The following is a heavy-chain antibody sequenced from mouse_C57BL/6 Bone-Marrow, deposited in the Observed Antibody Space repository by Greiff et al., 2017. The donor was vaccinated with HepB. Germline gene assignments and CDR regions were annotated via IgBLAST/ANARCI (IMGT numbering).Heavy chain of an antibody. CDR3: ARNYYGSSPAWFAY. V-gene: IGHV2-2*01. CDR2: IWSGGST. D-gene: IGHD1-1*01. J-gene: IGHJ3*01. Sequence: VQLQQSGPGLVQPSQSLSITCTVSGFSLTSYGVHWVRQSPGKGLEWLGVIWSGGSTDYNAAFISRLSISKDNSKSQVFFKMNSLQADDTAIYYCARNYYGSSPAWFAYWGQGTLVTVSA. CDR1: GFSLTSYG.